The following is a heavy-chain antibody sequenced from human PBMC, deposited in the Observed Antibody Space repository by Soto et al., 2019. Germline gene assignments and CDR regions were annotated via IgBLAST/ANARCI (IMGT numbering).Heavy chain of an antibody. CDR3: AKDIEDLGIFDY. D-gene: IGHD6-13*01. Sequence: GGSLRLSCAASGFTFDDYAMHWVRQAPGKGLEWVSGISWNSGSIGYADSVKGRFTISRDNAKNSLYLQMNSLRAEDTALYYCAKDIEDLGIFDYWGQGTLVTVSS. CDR1: GFTFDDYA. J-gene: IGHJ4*02. CDR2: ISWNSGSI. V-gene: IGHV3-9*01.